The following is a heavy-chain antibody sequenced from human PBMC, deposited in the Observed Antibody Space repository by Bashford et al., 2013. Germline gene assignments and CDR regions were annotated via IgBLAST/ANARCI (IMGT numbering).Heavy chain of an antibody. D-gene: IGHD6-19*01. CDR3: ASFQYIGWYYFDY. J-gene: IGHJ4*02. Sequence: SETLSLTCSVSGDSITAGHYYWSWIRQHPVKGLEWIAYIHYSGSTEYNPSLRSRISISVDTSKNQISLNLNSVTAADTAMYYCASFQYIGWYYFDYWGQGTLVTVSS. CDR1: GDSITAGHYY. CDR2: IHYSGST. V-gene: IGHV4-31*03.